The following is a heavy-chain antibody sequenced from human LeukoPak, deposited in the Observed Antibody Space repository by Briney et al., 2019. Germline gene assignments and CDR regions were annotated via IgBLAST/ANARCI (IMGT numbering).Heavy chain of an antibody. J-gene: IGHJ5*02. CDR2: ISGSGSST. Sequence: GGSLRLSCAASGFTFSNYAMSWVRQAPGKGLEWVSGISGSGSSTYYADSVKGRFTISRDNSKSTLYLQMNSLRAEDTAVYYCAKDRHAPGRYCSSTICFPFDPWGQGTLVTVSS. CDR1: GFTFSNYA. CDR3: AKDRHAPGRYCSSTICFPFDP. D-gene: IGHD2-2*01. V-gene: IGHV3-23*01.